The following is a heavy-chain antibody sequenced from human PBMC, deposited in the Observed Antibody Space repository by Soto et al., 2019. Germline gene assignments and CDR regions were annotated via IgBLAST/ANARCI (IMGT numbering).Heavy chain of an antibody. J-gene: IGHJ5*02. CDR1: GGTFSSYA. V-gene: IGHV1-69*13. Sequence: ASVKVSCKASGGTFSSYAISWVRQAPGQGLEWMGGIIPIFGTPNYAQKFQGRVTITADESTSTAYMELSSLRSEDTAVYYCTRTLSIAAENWFDPGGQGPLVPVSS. D-gene: IGHD6-6*01. CDR2: IIPIFGTP. CDR3: TRTLSIAAENWFDP.